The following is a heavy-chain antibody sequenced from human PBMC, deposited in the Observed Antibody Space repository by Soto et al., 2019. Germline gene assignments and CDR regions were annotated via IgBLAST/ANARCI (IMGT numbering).Heavy chain of an antibody. D-gene: IGHD6-13*01. V-gene: IGHV4-34*01. CDR2: INHSGST. J-gene: IGHJ4*02. CDR3: ARCPHSSSWFDY. CDR1: GGSFSGYY. Sequence: GPGPGTPSETLSLTCAVYGGSFSGYYWSWIRQPPGKGLEWIGEINHSGSTNYNPSLKSRVTISVDTSKNQFSLKLSSVTAADTAVYYCARCPHSSSWFDYWGQGTLVTVSS.